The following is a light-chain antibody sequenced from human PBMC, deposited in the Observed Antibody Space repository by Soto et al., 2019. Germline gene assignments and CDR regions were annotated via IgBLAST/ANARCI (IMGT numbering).Light chain of an antibody. Sequence: EIVLTQSPSPLSLSPGARATLSFSASQSVSSYLAWYQQKPGQAPRLLIYDASNRATGIPARFSASGSGTDFPLTISSLEPEDFAVYYCQQRSNWPRTFGQGTKV. CDR1: QSVSSY. J-gene: IGKJ1*01. V-gene: IGKV3-11*01. CDR2: DAS. CDR3: QQRSNWPRT.